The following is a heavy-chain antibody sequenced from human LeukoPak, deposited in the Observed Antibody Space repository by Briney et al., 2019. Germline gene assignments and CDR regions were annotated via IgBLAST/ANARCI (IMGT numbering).Heavy chain of an antibody. CDR1: GFTFDDYA. Sequence: GGSLRLSCAASGFTFDDYAMHWVRQAPGKGLEWVSGISWNSGSIGYVDSVKGRFTISRDNAKNSLYLQMNSLRAEDTALYYCAKATGPVVPAATFDYWGQGTLVTVSS. V-gene: IGHV3-9*01. D-gene: IGHD2-2*01. J-gene: IGHJ4*02. CDR2: ISWNSGSI. CDR3: AKATGPVVPAATFDY.